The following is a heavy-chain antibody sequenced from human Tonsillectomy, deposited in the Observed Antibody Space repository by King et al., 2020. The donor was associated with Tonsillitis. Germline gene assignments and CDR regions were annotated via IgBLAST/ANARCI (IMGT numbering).Heavy chain of an antibody. D-gene: IGHD4-17*01. CDR2: IYYSGST. Sequence: QLQESGPGLVKPSETLSLTCTVSGGSISSSSYYWGWIRQPPGKGLELIGSIYYSGSTYYNPSLKSRVTISVDTSKNQFSLKLSSVTAADTAVYYCAIQEMPPPDYAAGTNFDYWGQAPLVTVSS. J-gene: IGHJ4*02. V-gene: IGHV4-39*07. CDR3: AIQEMPPPDYAAGTNFDY. CDR1: GGSISSSSYY.